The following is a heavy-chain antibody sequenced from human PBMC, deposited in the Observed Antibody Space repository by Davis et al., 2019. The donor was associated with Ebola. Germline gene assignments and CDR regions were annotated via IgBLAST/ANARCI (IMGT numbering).Heavy chain of an antibody. V-gene: IGHV4-59*12. J-gene: IGHJ4*02. CDR3: ARGLYDFWSGYFDY. Sequence: MPSETLSLTCTVSGGSISSYYWSWIRQPPGKGLEWIGYIYYSGSTNYNPSLKSQVTISVDTSKNQFSLKLSSVTAADTAVYYCARGLYDFWSGYFDYWGQGTLVTVSS. CDR2: IYYSGST. D-gene: IGHD3-3*01. CDR1: GGSISSYY.